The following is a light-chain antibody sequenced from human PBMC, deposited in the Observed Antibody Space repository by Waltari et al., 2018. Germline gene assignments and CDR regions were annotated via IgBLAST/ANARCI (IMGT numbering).Light chain of an antibody. CDR1: QNISPW. CDR2: KTS. J-gene: IGKJ1*01. CDR3: QRYKTSFRT. V-gene: IGKV1-5*03. Sequence: DIQMTQSPSTLSASVGDRVTITCRASQNISPWLAWHQQKPGQAPRLLIYKTSTLESGCPSSFSGSGSGTEFTLTISSLQPEDFATYYCQRYKTSFRTFGQGTRVEIK.